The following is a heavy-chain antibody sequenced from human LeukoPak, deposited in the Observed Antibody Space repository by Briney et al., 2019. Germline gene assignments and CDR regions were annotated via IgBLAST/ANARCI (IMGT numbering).Heavy chain of an antibody. CDR2: ISSSGSHT. Sequence: PGGSLRLSCAASGFTFSNYEMNWVRQAPGKGLEWVSFISSSGSHTFYAESVKGRFTISRENAKNSLYLQINSLRAGDTAVYYCARKIYGDYVGFDYWGQGTLVTVSS. D-gene: IGHD4-17*01. J-gene: IGHJ4*02. CDR1: GFTFSNYE. CDR3: ARKIYGDYVGFDY. V-gene: IGHV3-48*03.